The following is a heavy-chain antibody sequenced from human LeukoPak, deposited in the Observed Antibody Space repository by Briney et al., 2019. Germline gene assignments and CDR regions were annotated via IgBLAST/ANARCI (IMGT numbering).Heavy chain of an antibody. J-gene: IGHJ4*02. CDR1: GFSFSSYL. CDR2: IISSSSYI. D-gene: IGHD6-13*01. V-gene: IGHV3-21*01. CDR3: ARDLPPPGIAAAGRGVDY. Sequence: GGSLRLSCAASGFSFSSYLMSWVRQAPGKGLEWVSSIISSSSYIYYADSVKGRFTISRDNAKNSLYLQMNSLRAEDTAAYYCARDLPPPGIAAAGRGVDYWGQGTLVTVSS.